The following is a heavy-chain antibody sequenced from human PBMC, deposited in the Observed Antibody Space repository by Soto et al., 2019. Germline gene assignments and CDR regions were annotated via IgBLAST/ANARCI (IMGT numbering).Heavy chain of an antibody. J-gene: IGHJ5*02. V-gene: IGHV4-59*12. CDR2: IYYSGST. CDR3: AIDLSAYGSGSPNWFDP. Sequence: PSETLSLTCTVSGGPISSYYWSWIRQPPGKGQEWIGYIYYSGSTNYNPSLKSRVTISVDTSKNQFSLKLSSVTAADTAVYYCAIDLSAYGSGSPNWFDPWGQGTLVTVSS. D-gene: IGHD3-10*01. CDR1: GGPISSYY.